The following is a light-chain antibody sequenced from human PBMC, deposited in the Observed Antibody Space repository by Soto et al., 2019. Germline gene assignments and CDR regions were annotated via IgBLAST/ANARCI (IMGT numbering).Light chain of an antibody. Sequence: DIQLTQSPSFLSESLGDRVTITCRASQGINIFLAWFQQKPGKAPNLLISAASTLQSGVPSRFSGSGSETEFTLTITSLQPEDSATYYCQQRNSYPRTLGQGTKVDIK. V-gene: IGKV1-9*01. CDR2: AAS. J-gene: IGKJ2*01. CDR1: QGINIF. CDR3: QQRNSYPRT.